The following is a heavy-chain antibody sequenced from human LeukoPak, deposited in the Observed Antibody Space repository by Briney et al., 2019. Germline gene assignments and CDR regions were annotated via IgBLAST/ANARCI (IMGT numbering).Heavy chain of an antibody. J-gene: IGHJ5*02. D-gene: IGHD2-2*02. CDR1: ANSFTSYD. V-gene: IGHV1-8*01. CDR3: ARDSSDIVVVPAAIRGFDP. CDR2: MNPNSGNT. Sequence: GASVKVSCKASANSFTSYDINWVRQATGQGLEWMGWMNPNSGNTGYAQKFQGRVTMTRSTSISTAYMELSSLRSEDTAVYYCARDSSDIVVVPAAIRGFDPWGQGTLVTVSS.